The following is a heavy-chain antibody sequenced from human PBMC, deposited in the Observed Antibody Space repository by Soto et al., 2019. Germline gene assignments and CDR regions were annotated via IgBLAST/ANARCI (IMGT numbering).Heavy chain of an antibody. J-gene: IGHJ5*02. CDR3: AGGYCSSTSCYAGVDWFDP. CDR2: INHSGST. CDR1: GGSFSGYY. Sequence: QVQLQQWGAGLLKPSETLSLTCAVYGGSFSGYYWSWIRQPPGKGLEWIGEINHSGSTNYNPSLKSRVTISVDTSKKQFSLKLSSVTAADTAVYYCAGGYCSSTSCYAGVDWFDPWGQGTLVTVSS. D-gene: IGHD2-2*01. V-gene: IGHV4-34*01.